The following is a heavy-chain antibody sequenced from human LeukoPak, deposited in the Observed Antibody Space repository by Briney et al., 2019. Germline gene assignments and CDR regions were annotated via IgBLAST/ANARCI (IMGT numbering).Heavy chain of an antibody. Sequence: GGSLRLSCAASGFTVRSNYMNWVRQAPGKGLEWVSVIYSGGNTYYADSVKGRFTISRDNSKNTLDLQMNSLRSEDTAVYYCVRDRHCGGDCPRGNFKHWGQGTLVMVSS. CDR1: GFTVRSNY. J-gene: IGHJ1*01. CDR3: VRDRHCGGDCPRGNFKH. D-gene: IGHD2-21*02. V-gene: IGHV3-66*01. CDR2: IYSGGNT.